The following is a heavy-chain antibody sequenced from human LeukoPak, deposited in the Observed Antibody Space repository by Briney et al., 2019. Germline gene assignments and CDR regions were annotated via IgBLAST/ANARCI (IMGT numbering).Heavy chain of an antibody. D-gene: IGHD3-16*01. Sequence: SETLSLTCAVYGGSFSGYYWSWIRQPPGKGLEWIGEINHSGSTNYNPSLKSQVTISVDTSKNQFSLKLSSVTAADTAVYYCARATRGGGDYWGQGTLVTVSS. J-gene: IGHJ4*02. CDR2: INHSGST. V-gene: IGHV4-34*01. CDR1: GGSFSGYY. CDR3: ARATRGGGDY.